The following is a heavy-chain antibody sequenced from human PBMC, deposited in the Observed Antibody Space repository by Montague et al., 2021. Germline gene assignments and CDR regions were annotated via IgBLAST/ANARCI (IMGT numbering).Heavy chain of an antibody. D-gene: IGHD3-22*01. V-gene: IGHV4-4*02. CDR1: GGSISSNNW. J-gene: IGHJ5*02. CDR3: ARVAAWGYHDTSGPNWFDP. CDR2: IFHNGST. Sequence: SETLSLTCAVSGGSISSNNWWTWVRQPPGKGLEWIGEIFHNGSTTYSPSLKSRVTISMDKSKNQFSLKLTSVTAADTAVYYCARVAAWGYHDTSGPNWFDPWGQGTLVTVSS.